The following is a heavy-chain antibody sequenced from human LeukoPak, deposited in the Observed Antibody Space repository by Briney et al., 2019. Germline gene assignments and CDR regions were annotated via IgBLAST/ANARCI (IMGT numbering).Heavy chain of an antibody. J-gene: IGHJ4*02. V-gene: IGHV4-34*01. CDR2: INHSGST. CDR1: GGSFSGYY. D-gene: IGHD1-26*01. Sequence: SETLSLTCAVSGGSFSGYYWNWIRQPPGKGLEWIGEINHSGSTNYNPSLKSRVTISVDTSKNQFSLKLSSVTAADTAVYYCARGIVGATDFDYWGQGTLVTVSS. CDR3: ARGIVGATDFDY.